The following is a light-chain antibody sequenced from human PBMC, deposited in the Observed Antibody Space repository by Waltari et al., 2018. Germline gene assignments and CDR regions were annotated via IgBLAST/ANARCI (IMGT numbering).Light chain of an antibody. J-gene: IGKJ4*01. CDR3: QRYYSTPT. V-gene: IGKV1-NL1*01. CDR1: QAISNS. CDR2: GAS. Sequence: DIRVTQSPSSLSASVGDRVTITCRTSQAISNSRAWYQHKPGEAPKLLIYGASRLQSGVSSRFSGSASGTQYTLTISSLQPEDFATYYCQRYYSTPTFGGGTKVEIK.